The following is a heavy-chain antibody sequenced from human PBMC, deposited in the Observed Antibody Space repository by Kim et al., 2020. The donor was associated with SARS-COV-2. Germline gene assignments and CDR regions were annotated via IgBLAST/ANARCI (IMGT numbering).Heavy chain of an antibody. Sequence: SETLSLTCTVSGGSISSYYWSWIRQPPGKGLEWIGYIYYSGSTNYNPSLKSRVTISVDTSKNQFSLKLSSVTAADTAVYYCARERITMVRGVIIRAFDIWGQGTMVTVSS. CDR2: IYYSGST. V-gene: IGHV4-59*01. J-gene: IGHJ3*02. D-gene: IGHD3-10*01. CDR3: ARERITMVRGVIIRAFDI. CDR1: GGSISSYY.